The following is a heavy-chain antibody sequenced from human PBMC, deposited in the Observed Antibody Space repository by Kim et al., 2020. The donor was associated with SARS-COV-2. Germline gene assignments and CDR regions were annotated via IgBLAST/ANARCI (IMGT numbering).Heavy chain of an antibody. Sequence: LSLTCAASGFTFSSYSMNWVRQAPGKGLEWVSYISSSSSTIYYADSVKGRFTISRDNAKNSLYLQMNSLRDEDTAVYYCARVRPSSRYCSSTSCYTEDDAFDIWGQGTMVTVSS. CDR1: GFTFSSYS. D-gene: IGHD2-2*02. V-gene: IGHV3-48*02. J-gene: IGHJ3*02. CDR3: ARVRPSSRYCSSTSCYTEDDAFDI. CDR2: ISSSSSTI.